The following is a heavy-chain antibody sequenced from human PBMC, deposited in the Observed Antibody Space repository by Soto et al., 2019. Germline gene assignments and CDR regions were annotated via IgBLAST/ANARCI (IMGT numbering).Heavy chain of an antibody. V-gene: IGHV3-23*01. CDR3: AKSLTRGDWNTRFDP. CDR1: GFTFSSYA. CDR2: ISGSGGST. J-gene: IGHJ5*02. Sequence: GGSLRLSCAASGFTFSSYAMSWVRQAPGKGLEWVSAISGSGGSTYYADSVKGRFTISRDNSKNTLYLQMNSLRAEDTAVYYCAKSLTRGDWNTRFDPWGQGTLVTVSS. D-gene: IGHD1-1*01.